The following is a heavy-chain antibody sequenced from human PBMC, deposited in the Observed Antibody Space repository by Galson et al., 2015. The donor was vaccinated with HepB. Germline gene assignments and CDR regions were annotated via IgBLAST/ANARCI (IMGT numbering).Heavy chain of an antibody. CDR1: GGSISSYY. V-gene: IGHV4-59*01. Sequence: SETLSLTCTVSGGSISSYYWSWIRQPPGKGLEWIGYIYYSGSTNYNPSLKSRVTISVDTSKNQFSLKLSSVTAADTAVYYCARVIAARRFDPWGQGTLVTVSS. J-gene: IGHJ5*02. CDR3: ARVIAARRFDP. D-gene: IGHD6-6*01. CDR2: IYYSGST.